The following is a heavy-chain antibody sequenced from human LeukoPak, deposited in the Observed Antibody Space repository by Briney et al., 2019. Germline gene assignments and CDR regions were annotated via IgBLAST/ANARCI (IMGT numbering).Heavy chain of an antibody. CDR2: IKPDGSQN. J-gene: IGHJ4*02. CDR3: ARYYGSTDGTYYFDY. Sequence: GGSLRLSCAASGFTFSNSWMTWVRQAPGKGLEWVANIKPDGSQNYYVDSVKGRFTISRDNAKNSLYLQMNSLRAEDTAVYYCARYYGSTDGTYYFDYWGQGTLVTVSS. V-gene: IGHV3-7*02. CDR1: GFTFSNSW. D-gene: IGHD3-10*01.